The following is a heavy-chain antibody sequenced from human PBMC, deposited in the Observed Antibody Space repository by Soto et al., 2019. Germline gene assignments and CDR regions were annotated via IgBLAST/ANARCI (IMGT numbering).Heavy chain of an antibody. CDR3: ARGDDYVPFDY. J-gene: IGHJ4*02. CDR1: GFIFSAYP. Sequence: EVQLVESGGGLVQPGGSLRLSCAASGFIFSAYPMHWVRQAPGKGLEYVSAIRTNENTYYAHSVKGRFTISRDNSKNTLYLHMGSLIAEDMAIYYCARGDDYVPFDYWGQRTVVTVSS. CDR2: IRTNENT. D-gene: IGHD4-17*01. V-gene: IGHV3-64*01.